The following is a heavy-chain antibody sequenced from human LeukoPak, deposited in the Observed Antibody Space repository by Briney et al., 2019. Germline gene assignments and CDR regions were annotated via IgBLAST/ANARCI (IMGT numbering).Heavy chain of an antibody. CDR1: GFIVSSDY. CDR2: IYSGGRT. V-gene: IGHV3-53*01. D-gene: IGHD3-16*01. J-gene: IGHJ3*01. CDR3: ARDGLRLGELGGAFDV. Sequence: GGSLRLSCAVPGFIVSSDYMSWVRQAPGKGLEWVSVIYSGGRTLYADSVKGRFTISRANSMNTLDLQMNSLRVEDTAMYYCARDGLRLGELGGAFDVWGQGTMVTVSS.